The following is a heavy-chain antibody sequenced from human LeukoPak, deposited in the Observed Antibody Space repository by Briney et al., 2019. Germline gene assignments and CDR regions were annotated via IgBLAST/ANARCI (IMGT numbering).Heavy chain of an antibody. Sequence: GGSLRLSCAASGLSFNAYAMNWVRQAPGKGLEWVSTISGGGGNTYYADSVKGRFTISRDNSKNTLYLQMNSLRAEDTAVYYCAKGAYYGSGTDDAFDIWGQGTMVTVSS. CDR2: ISGGGGNT. D-gene: IGHD3-10*01. V-gene: IGHV3-23*01. CDR1: GLSFNAYA. J-gene: IGHJ3*02. CDR3: AKGAYYGSGTDDAFDI.